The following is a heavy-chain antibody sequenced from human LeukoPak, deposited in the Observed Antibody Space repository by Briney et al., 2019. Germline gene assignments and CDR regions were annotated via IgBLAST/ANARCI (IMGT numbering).Heavy chain of an antibody. CDR3: AVMATKTVAFDI. Sequence: GESLKISCKASGYSFSTYWIGWVRQMPGKGLEWMGIIYPGDSDTMYSPSFQVQVTISVDKSISTAYLQWSSLKASDTAMYYCAVMATKTVAFDIWGQGTMVTVSS. CDR2: IYPGDSDT. J-gene: IGHJ3*02. D-gene: IGHD5-24*01. V-gene: IGHV5-51*01. CDR1: GYSFSTYW.